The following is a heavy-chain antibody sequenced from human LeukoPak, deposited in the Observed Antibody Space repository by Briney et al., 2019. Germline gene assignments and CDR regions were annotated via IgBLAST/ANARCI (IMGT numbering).Heavy chain of an antibody. CDR1: GYTFTSYG. D-gene: IGHD5-12*01. CDR3: ARSGYDLNYYYYYYMDV. Sequence: ASVKVSCKASGYTFTSYGISWVRQAPGQGLEWMGWISAYNGNTNYAQKLQGRVTMTTDTSTSTAYMELSSLRSEDTAVYYCARSGYDLNYYYYYYMDVWGKGTTVTVSS. J-gene: IGHJ6*03. CDR2: ISAYNGNT. V-gene: IGHV1-18*01.